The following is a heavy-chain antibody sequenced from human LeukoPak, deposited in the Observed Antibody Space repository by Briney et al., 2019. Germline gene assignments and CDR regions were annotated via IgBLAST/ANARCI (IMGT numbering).Heavy chain of an antibody. J-gene: IGHJ4*02. CDR3: ARDGLLGYFDY. CDR2: ISYDGSNK. D-gene: IGHD1-26*01. V-gene: IGHV3-30-3*01. Sequence: PGGSLRLSCASSGFTFSSYWMHWVRQAPGKGLEWVAVISYDGSNKYYADSVKGRFTISRDNSKNTLYLQMNSLRAEDTAVYYCARDGLLGYFDYWGQGTLVTVSS. CDR1: GFTFSSYW.